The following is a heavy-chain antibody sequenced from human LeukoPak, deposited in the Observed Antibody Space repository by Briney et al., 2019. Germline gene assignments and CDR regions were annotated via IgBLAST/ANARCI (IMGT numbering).Heavy chain of an antibody. CDR3: ARVGGDYKFDY. CDR1: GFTFSSYW. CDR2: IKQDGSEK. V-gene: IGHV3-7*01. Sequence: GGSLRLSCAVSGFTFSSYWMSWVRQAPGKGREGVANIKQDGSEKYYVDSVKGRFTISRDNAKNSLYLQMNSLRAEDSAVYYCARVGGDYKFDYWGQGTLVTVSS. J-gene: IGHJ4*02. D-gene: IGHD4-17*01.